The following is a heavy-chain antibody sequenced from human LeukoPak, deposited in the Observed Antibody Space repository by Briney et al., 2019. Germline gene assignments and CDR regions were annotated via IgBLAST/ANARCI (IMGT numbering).Heavy chain of an antibody. J-gene: IGHJ4*02. D-gene: IGHD2-15*01. CDR2: ISSSSSYI. Sequence: GGSLRLSCAASGFTFSSYSMNWVRQAPGKGLEWVSSISSSSSYIYYADSVKGRFTISRDNAKNSLYLQVNSLRAEDTAVYYCARESILRGYCSGGSCWDWGQGTLVTVSS. CDR1: GFTFSSYS. CDR3: ARESILRGYCSGGSCWD. V-gene: IGHV3-21*01.